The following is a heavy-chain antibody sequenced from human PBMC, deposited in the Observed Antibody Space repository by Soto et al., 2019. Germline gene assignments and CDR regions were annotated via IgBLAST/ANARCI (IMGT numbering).Heavy chain of an antibody. Sequence: ASVKVSCKASGDTFTSYEINWVRQATGQGLELMGWMNPNSGNTGYAQKFQGRVTMTRNTSISTGYMELSGLRSEDTAVYYCARLGYCSGGSCRRGNWFDPWGQGTLVTVSS. CDR1: GDTFTSYE. D-gene: IGHD2-15*01. CDR3: ARLGYCSGGSCRRGNWFDP. J-gene: IGHJ5*02. V-gene: IGHV1-8*01. CDR2: MNPNSGNT.